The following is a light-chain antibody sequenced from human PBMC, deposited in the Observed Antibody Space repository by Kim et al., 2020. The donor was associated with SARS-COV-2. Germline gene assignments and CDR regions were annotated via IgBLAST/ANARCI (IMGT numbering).Light chain of an antibody. CDR1: SLRRYY. J-gene: IGLJ2*01. CDR2: GKN. Sequence: ALGQTGRITCQGDSLRRYYASWYQQTPGQAPVLVIYGKNNRPSGIPDRFSGSSSGNTASLTITGAQAEDEADYYCNSRDSSGNHLVFGGGTQLTVL. V-gene: IGLV3-19*01. CDR3: NSRDSSGNHLV.